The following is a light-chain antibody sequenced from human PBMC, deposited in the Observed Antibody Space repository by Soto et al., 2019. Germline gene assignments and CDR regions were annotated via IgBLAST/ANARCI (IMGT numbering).Light chain of an antibody. J-gene: IGKJ4*01. V-gene: IGKV3-20*01. CDR2: GTS. CDR1: QTISSTY. Sequence: EIVLTQSPGTLSLSPGERATLSCRAAQTISSTYLAWYQQKGGQAPKLLIYGTSTRATGIPDRFSGSGSGTDFSLTISRLEPEDVAGYDGQQYRSPARTVGGGTKVEI. CDR3: QQYRSPART.